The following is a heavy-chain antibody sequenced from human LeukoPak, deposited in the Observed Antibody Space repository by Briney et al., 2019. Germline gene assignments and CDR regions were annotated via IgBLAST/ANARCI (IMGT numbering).Heavy chain of an antibody. Sequence: GGSLRLSCAASGFTFSKYWMSWVRQAPGKGLEWVANIKQDGSEKYFVDSVKGRFTISRDNAKNSLYLEMNSLRVEDTAVYYCASGNSAHWFWGQGTLVTVSS. V-gene: IGHV3-7*01. CDR1: GFTFSKYW. CDR3: ASGNSAHWF. CDR2: IKQDGSEK. J-gene: IGHJ1*01. D-gene: IGHD1-26*01.